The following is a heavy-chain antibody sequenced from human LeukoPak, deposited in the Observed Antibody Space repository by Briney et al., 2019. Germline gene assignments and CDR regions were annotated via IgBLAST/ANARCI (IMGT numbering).Heavy chain of an antibody. CDR2: IYYSGST. CDR1: GGSISSYY. Sequence: PSETLSLTCTVSGGSISSYYWSWIRQPPWKGLEWIGYIYYSGSTNYNPSLKSRVTISVDTSKNQFSLKLSSVTAADTAVYYCARFGRTHYYYYGMDVWGQGTTVTVSS. CDR3: ARFGRTHYYYYGMDV. J-gene: IGHJ6*02. D-gene: IGHD1-14*01. V-gene: IGHV4-59*08.